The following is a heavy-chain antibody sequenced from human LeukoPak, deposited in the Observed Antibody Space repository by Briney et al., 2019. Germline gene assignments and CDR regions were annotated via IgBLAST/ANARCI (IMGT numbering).Heavy chain of an antibody. CDR2: TFYRSKWYK. D-gene: IGHD2-15*01. V-gene: IGHV6-1*01. CDR3: AKDQSIVVVVAAATPDY. CDR1: GDRVSSNSAA. Sequence: SQTLSLTCAISGDRVSSNSAAWNWFRQSPSRGLEWLGRTFYRSKWYKDYAQSVKITINADTSKNQFSLQLNSVTPEDTAVYYCAKDQSIVVVVAAATPDYWGQGTLVTVSS. J-gene: IGHJ4*02.